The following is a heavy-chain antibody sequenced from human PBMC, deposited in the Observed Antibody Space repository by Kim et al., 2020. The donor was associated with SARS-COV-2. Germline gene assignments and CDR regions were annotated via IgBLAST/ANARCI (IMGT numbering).Heavy chain of an antibody. CDR1: GFTFSSYW. CDR3: ARDAYCSSTSCYSLWFVGDYYYYGMDV. J-gene: IGHJ6*01. D-gene: IGHD2-2*01. CDR2: INSDGSST. V-gene: IGHV3-74*01. Sequence: GGSLRLSCAASGFTFSSYWMHWVRQAPGKGLVWVSRINSDGSSTSYADSVKGRFTISRDNAKNTLYLQMNSLRAEDTAVYYCARDAYCSSTSCYSLWFVGDYYYYGMDV.